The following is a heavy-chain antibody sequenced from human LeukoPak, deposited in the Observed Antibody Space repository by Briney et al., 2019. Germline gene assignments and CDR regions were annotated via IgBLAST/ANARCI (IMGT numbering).Heavy chain of an antibody. D-gene: IGHD3-22*01. CDR3: ARRDDIRGYLYYFDY. J-gene: IGHJ4*02. CDR1: GGSVSSSSYY. CDR2: IYYSGTT. Sequence: SETLSLTCTVSGGSVSSSSYYWGWIRQPPGKGLEWIGSIYYSGTTYYNPSLKSRVTISVDTAKNQFSLKLSSVTAAATAVYYCARRDDIRGYLYYFDYWGQGTLVTVSS. V-gene: IGHV4-39*01.